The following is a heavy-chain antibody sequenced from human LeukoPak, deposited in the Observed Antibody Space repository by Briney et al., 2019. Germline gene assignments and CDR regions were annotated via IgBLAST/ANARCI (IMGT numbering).Heavy chain of an antibody. J-gene: IGHJ4*02. CDR2: IYSGGST. Sequence: GGSLRLSCAASGFTVSSNYMSWVRQAPGKGLEWVSVIYSGGSTYYADSVKGRFTISRDNSKNTLYLQMNSLRAEDTAVYYCASESFGVVVPAGFDYWGQGTLVTVSS. D-gene: IGHD2-2*01. V-gene: IGHV3-66*01. CDR1: GFTVSSNY. CDR3: ASESFGVVVPAGFDY.